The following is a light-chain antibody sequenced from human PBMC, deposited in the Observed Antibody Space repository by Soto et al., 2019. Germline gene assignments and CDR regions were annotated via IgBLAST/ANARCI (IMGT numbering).Light chain of an antibody. CDR2: AAS. V-gene: IGKV1-8*01. Sequence: AVLLTQSPSSFSASTGDRATITGRASQAIHNYLAWYQQVPGKAPKLLLYAASILQTGVPSRFSGSGSGTDFTLTIDGLQSEDFATYFCQHYYNSPWMFGQGTTGE. CDR3: QHYYNSPWM. CDR1: QAIHNY. J-gene: IGKJ1*01.